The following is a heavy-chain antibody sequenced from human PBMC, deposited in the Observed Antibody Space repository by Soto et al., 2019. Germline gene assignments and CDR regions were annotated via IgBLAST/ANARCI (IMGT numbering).Heavy chain of an antibody. CDR2: ISAYNGNT. Sequence: ASVKVSCKASGYTFTSYGISWVRQAPGQGLEWMGWISAYNGNTNYAQKIQGRVTMTTDTSTSTAYMELRSLRSDDTAVYYCARDDTYYYDSSGYYVPPIIWGQGTMVTVSS. J-gene: IGHJ3*02. D-gene: IGHD3-22*01. CDR1: GYTFTSYG. V-gene: IGHV1-18*01. CDR3: ARDDTYYYDSSGYYVPPII.